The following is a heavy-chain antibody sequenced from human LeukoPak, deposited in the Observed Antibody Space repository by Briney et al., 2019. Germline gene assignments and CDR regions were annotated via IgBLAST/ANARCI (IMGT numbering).Heavy chain of an antibody. CDR1: GFTFSSYW. J-gene: IGHJ6*02. CDR2: INSDGSST. V-gene: IGHV3-74*01. Sequence: PGGPVRLSCAASGFTFSSYWMHWVRQPPGKGLVWVSRINSDGSSTNYADSVKGRFTISRDNAKNTLYLQMNSLRAEDTAVYYCARDRSYAMDVWGQGTTVTLFS. CDR3: ARDRSYAMDV.